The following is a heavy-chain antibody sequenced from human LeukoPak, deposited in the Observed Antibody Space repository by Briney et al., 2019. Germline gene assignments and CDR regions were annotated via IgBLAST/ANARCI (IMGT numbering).Heavy chain of an antibody. V-gene: IGHV1-2*02. J-gene: IGHJ4*02. Sequence: ASVKVSCKASGYTFTGYYMHWVRQAPGQGLEWMGWINPNSGGTNYAQKFQGRVTMTRDTSISTAYMELSRLRSDDTAVYYCARVDTRGSGSHQSPFDYWGQGTLVTVSS. CDR3: ARVDTRGSGSHQSPFDY. CDR1: GYTFTGYY. CDR2: INPNSGGT. D-gene: IGHD1-26*01.